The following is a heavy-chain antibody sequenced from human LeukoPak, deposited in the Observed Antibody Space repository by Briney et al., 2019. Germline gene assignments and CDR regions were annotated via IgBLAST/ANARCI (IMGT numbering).Heavy chain of an antibody. CDR3: ARDATMMGNYFNY. Sequence: SETLSLTCAVSGYSISSGYYWGWIRQPPGKGLEWIGSIYHSGSTYYNPSLKSRVTISVDMSKNQFSLKLSSVTAADTAVYYCARDATMMGNYFNYWGQGTLVTVSS. J-gene: IGHJ4*02. D-gene: IGHD5-12*01. CDR1: GYSISSGYY. V-gene: IGHV4-38-2*02. CDR2: IYHSGST.